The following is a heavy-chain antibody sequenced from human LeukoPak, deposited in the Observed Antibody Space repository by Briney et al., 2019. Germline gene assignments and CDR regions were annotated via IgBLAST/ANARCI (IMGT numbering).Heavy chain of an antibody. V-gene: IGHV3-43D*03. J-gene: IGHJ6*03. CDR1: GFTFDDYA. CDR2: ITWDGYST. D-gene: IGHD3-22*01. CDR3: ARSSAAYDSSGVNLKRGNYYYYYMDV. Sequence: GGSLRLSCAASGFTFDDYAMHWVRQGPGRGLQWVSLITWDGYSTYYADSVKGRFTISRDNSKNSLYLQMNSLRPEDTALYYCARSSAAYDSSGVNLKRGNYYYYYMDVWGKGTTVTVSS.